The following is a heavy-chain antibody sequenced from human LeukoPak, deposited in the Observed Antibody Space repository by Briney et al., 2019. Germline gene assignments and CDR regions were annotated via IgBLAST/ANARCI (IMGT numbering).Heavy chain of an antibody. CDR2: INHSGST. D-gene: IGHD5-24*01. J-gene: IGHJ6*03. CDR3: ARERGQRGLPSKIPYYYYYYMDV. CDR1: GGSISSSSYY. Sequence: KPSETLSLTCTVSGGSISSSSYYWTWIRQPPGKGLEWIGEINHSGSTNYNPSLKSRVTISVDTSKNQVSLKLSSVTAADTAVYFCARERGQRGLPSKIPYYYYYYMDVWGNGTTVTVSS. V-gene: IGHV4-39*07.